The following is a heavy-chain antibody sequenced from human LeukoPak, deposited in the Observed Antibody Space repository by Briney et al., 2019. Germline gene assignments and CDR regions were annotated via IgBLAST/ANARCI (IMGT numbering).Heavy chain of an antibody. CDR1: GGSFSGYY. CDR2: INHSGST. Sequence: SETLSLTCAVYGGSFSGYYWSWIRQPPGKGLEWIGEINHSGSTNYNPSLKSRVTISVDTSKNQFSLKLSSVTAADTAVCYCARGETSMVRGVILNYYMDVWGKGTTVTISS. CDR3: ARGETSMVRGVILNYYMDV. D-gene: IGHD3-10*01. V-gene: IGHV4-34*01. J-gene: IGHJ6*03.